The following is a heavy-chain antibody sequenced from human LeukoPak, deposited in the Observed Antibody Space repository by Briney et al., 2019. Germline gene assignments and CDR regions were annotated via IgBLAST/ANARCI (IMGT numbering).Heavy chain of an antibody. CDR2: LYSSATT. J-gene: IGHJ6*03. CDR3: ARTYYYYYYMDV. V-gene: IGHV3-53*01. Sequence: PGGSLRLSCAASGFTVSSNYMTWVRQAPGKGLEWVSILYSSATTYYADSVTGRFTISRDNSKNTLYLQMNSLRAEDTAVYYCARTYYYYYYMDVWGKGTTVTVSS. CDR1: GFTVSSNY.